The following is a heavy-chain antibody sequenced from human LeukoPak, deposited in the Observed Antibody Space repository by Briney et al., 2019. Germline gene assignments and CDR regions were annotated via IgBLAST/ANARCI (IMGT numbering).Heavy chain of an antibody. Sequence: SETLSLTCAVYGGSFSGYYWSWISQPPGKGLEWIGEINHSGSTNYNPSLESRVTISVDTSKNQFSLRLRSVTAADTAVYYCAGLRYDFDYWGQGTLVTVSS. CDR3: AGLRYDFDY. J-gene: IGHJ4*02. CDR2: INHSGST. D-gene: IGHD2-2*02. CDR1: GGSFSGYY. V-gene: IGHV4-34*01.